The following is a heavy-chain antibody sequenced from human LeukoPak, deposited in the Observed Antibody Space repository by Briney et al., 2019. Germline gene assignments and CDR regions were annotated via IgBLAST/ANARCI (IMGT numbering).Heavy chain of an antibody. D-gene: IGHD1-26*01. J-gene: IGHJ4*02. Sequence: GGSLRLSCAASGFTFRTYSMSWVRQAPGKGLEWVAGIKEEGSERYYVESLKGRFTISRANAENSLSLQMNSLRVEDTALFYCLRERERWEQQQIFDYWGQGTLVTVSS. CDR3: LRERERWEQQQIFDY. CDR1: GFTFRTYS. CDR2: IKEEGSER. V-gene: IGHV3-7*01.